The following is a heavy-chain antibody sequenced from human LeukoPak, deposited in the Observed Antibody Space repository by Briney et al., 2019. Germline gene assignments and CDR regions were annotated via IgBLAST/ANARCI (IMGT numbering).Heavy chain of an antibody. CDR1: GFTFSSYA. V-gene: IGHV3-23*01. D-gene: IGHD3-22*01. CDR2: ISGSGGST. Sequence: GGSLRLSCAASGFTFSSYAMSWVRQAPANGLEWVSAISGSGGSTYYADSVKGRFTISRDNSKNTLYLQMNSLRAEDTAVYYCAKDLVYDSSGYYTPGAFDIWGQGTMVTVSS. J-gene: IGHJ3*02. CDR3: AKDLVYDSSGYYTPGAFDI.